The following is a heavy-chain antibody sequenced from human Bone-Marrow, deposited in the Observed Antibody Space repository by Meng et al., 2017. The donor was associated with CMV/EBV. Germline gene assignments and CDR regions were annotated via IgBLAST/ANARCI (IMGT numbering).Heavy chain of an antibody. CDR3: ARAAGYCSSTSCLNFDY. D-gene: IGHD2-2*03. Sequence: ASVKVSCKASGYTFTGYYMHWVRQAPGQGLEWMGWINPNSGGTNYAQKFQGGVTMTRDTSISTAYMELSRLRSDDTAVYYCARAAGYCSSTSCLNFDYWGQGTLVTVSS. CDR2: INPNSGGT. J-gene: IGHJ4*02. V-gene: IGHV1-2*02. CDR1: GYTFTGYY.